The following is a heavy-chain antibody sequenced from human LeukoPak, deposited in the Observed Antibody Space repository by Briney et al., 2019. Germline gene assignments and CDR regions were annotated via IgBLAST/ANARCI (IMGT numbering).Heavy chain of an antibody. V-gene: IGHV3-23*01. CDR3: AKDLGHDSSGYYLHYFDY. Sequence: GGSLRLSCAASGFTFSSYVTNWVRQAPGKGLEWVSAISGSGGSTYYADSVKGRFTISRDNSKNTLYLQMNSLRAEDTAVYYCAKDLGHDSSGYYLHYFDYWGQGTLVTVSS. CDR1: GFTFSSYV. D-gene: IGHD3-22*01. CDR2: ISGSGGST. J-gene: IGHJ4*02.